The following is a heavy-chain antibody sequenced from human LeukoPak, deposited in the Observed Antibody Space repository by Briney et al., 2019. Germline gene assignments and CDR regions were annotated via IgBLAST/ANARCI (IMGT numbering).Heavy chain of an antibody. J-gene: IGHJ3*02. D-gene: IGHD3-22*01. CDR2: IYYSGST. CDR3: ASHYDSSGSDAFDI. CDR1: GGSISSSSYY. V-gene: IGHV4-39*07. Sequence: SETLSLTCTVSGGSISSSSYYWGWIRQPPGKGLEWIGSIYYSGSTYYNPSLKSRVTISVDTSKNQFSLKLSSVTAADTAVYYCASHYDSSGSDAFDIWGQGTMVTVSS.